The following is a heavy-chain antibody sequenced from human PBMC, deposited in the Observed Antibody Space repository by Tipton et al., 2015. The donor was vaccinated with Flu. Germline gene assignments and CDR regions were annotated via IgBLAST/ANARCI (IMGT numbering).Heavy chain of an antibody. Sequence: SLRLSCAASGFTFSSYAMHWVRQAPGKGLEYVSAISSNGGSTYYANSVKGRFTISRDNSKNTLYLQMGSLRAEDMAVYYCARDPSLGMPDYFDYWGQGTLVTASS. D-gene: IGHD2-2*01. CDR2: ISSNGGST. V-gene: IGHV3-64*01. CDR1: GFTFSSYA. J-gene: IGHJ4*02. CDR3: ARDPSLGMPDYFDY.